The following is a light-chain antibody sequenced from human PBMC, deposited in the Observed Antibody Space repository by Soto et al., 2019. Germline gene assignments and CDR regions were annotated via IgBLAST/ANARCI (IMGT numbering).Light chain of an antibody. CDR2: DAS. J-gene: IGKJ1*01. CDR3: QQSNNWPRT. V-gene: IGKV3-15*01. CDR1: QSIRSN. Sequence: EIVMTQSPATLSVSPGEGATLSCRASQSIRSNLAWYQQKPGQAPRLLFYDASVRATGIPARFSGSGSGTEFTLTISSLQSADFAIYYCQQSNNWPRTFGQGTKVEIK.